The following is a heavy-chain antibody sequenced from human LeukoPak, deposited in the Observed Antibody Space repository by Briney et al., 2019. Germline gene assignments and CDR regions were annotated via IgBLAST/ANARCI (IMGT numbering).Heavy chain of an antibody. CDR1: GFTFSNFG. D-gene: IGHD3-10*01. CDR3: AKGIYGSGSYAHFDY. J-gene: IGHJ4*02. V-gene: IGHV3-30*18. CDR2: ISYDGSNK. Sequence: HPGRSLRLSCAASGFTFSNFGMHWVRQAPGKGLEWVAVISYDGSNKYYADSVKGRFTISRDNSKNTLYLQMNSLRAEDTAVYYCAKGIYGSGSYAHFDYWGQGTLVTVSS.